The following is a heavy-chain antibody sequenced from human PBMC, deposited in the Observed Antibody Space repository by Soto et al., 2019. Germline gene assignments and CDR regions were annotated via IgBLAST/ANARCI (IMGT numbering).Heavy chain of an antibody. J-gene: IGHJ4*02. CDR1: GGSVSNTNYY. CDR3: ARVVAVAGTFFFDY. V-gene: IGHV4-61*01. CDR2: MSYSGTA. D-gene: IGHD6-19*01. Sequence: SETLSLTCTVSGGSVSNTNYYWSWIRQPPGKGLEWIAYMSYSGTANYNPSLKSRVTISVDTSKNQFSLKLSSVTAADTAVYYCARVVAVAGTFFFDYWGQGTLVTVSS.